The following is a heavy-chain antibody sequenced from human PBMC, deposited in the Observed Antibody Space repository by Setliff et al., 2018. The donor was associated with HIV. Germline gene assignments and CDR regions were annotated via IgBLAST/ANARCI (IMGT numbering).Heavy chain of an antibody. Sequence: ASVKVSCKASGYTFTYLFIHWVRLAPGRGLEWVGLINPKTGDTSYAQKFQGRVTMTRDTSISTAYMDLDRLGSDDTAVYYCARDPRFSGYAQAFDYWGLGSPVTVSS. V-gene: IGHV1-2*02. CDR1: GYTFTYLF. CDR2: INPKTGDT. D-gene: IGHD5-12*01. CDR3: ARDPRFSGYAQAFDY. J-gene: IGHJ4*02.